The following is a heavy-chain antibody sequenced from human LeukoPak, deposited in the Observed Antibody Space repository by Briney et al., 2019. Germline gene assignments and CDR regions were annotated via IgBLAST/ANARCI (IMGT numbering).Heavy chain of an antibody. CDR3: ARDEAIVVVPAAMPYGVDV. J-gene: IGHJ6*02. CDR1: GFTFSSYA. Sequence: GGSLRLSCAASGFTFSSYAMHWVRQAPGKGLEWVAVISYDGSNKYYADSVKGRFTISRDNSKNTLYLQMNSLRAEDTAVYYCARDEAIVVVPAAMPYGVDVWGQGTTVTVSS. CDR2: ISYDGSNK. V-gene: IGHV3-30-3*01. D-gene: IGHD2-2*01.